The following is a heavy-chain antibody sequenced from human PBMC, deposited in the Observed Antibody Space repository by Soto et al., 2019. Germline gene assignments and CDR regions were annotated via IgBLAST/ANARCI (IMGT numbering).Heavy chain of an antibody. CDR1: GGSISSSNW. CDR2: IYHSGST. J-gene: IGHJ4*02. CDR3: ARVKAGTAGPGVVGAVNY. Sequence: QVQLQESGPGLVKPSGTLSLTCAVSGGSISSSNWWSWVRQPPGRGLEWIGEIYHSGSTNYNPSPKSRVTISVDKSKNQFSLKLSSVTAADTAVYYCARVKAGTAGPGVVGAVNYWGQGTLVTVSS. D-gene: IGHD1-26*01. V-gene: IGHV4-4*02.